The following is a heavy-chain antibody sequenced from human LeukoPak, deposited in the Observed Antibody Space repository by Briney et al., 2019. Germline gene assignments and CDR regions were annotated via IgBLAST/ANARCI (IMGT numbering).Heavy chain of an antibody. D-gene: IGHD5-24*01. J-gene: IGHJ4*02. CDR2: IWYDGSNK. CDR3: GRDTGDGYNSYFDY. CDR1: GFTFSSYG. Sequence: PGGSPRLSCAASGFTFSSYGMHWVRQAPGKGLEWVAVIWYDGSNKYYADSVKGRFTISRDNSKNTLYLQMNSLRAEDTAVYYCGRDTGDGYNSYFDYWGQGTMVTVSA. V-gene: IGHV3-33*01.